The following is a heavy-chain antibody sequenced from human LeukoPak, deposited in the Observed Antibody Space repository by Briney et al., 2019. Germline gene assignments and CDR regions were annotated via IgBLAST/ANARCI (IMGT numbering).Heavy chain of an antibody. CDR3: ARVVGYYYTSPSYYGMDV. J-gene: IGHJ6*02. CDR2: MNEDGSDK. Sequence: PGGSLRLSCAASGFTLSDYWMSWVRQAPGKGLEWVANMNEDGSDKNYVDSVKGRFTISRDDATNSLHLQMNSLRVEDTAVYYCARVVGYYYTSPSYYGMDVWGQGTLVTVSS. CDR1: GFTLSDYW. D-gene: IGHD3-22*01. V-gene: IGHV3-7*04.